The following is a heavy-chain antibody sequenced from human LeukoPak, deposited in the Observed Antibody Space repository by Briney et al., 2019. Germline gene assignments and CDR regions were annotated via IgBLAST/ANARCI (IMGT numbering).Heavy chain of an antibody. Sequence: SETLSLTCAVYGGSFSGYYWSWIRKPPGEGLEWIGEINHSGSTNYNPSLKSRVTISVDTSKNQFSLKLSSVTAADTAVYYCARLRALNYDGSSGWVDPWGQGTLVTVSS. V-gene: IGHV4-34*01. CDR2: INHSGST. J-gene: IGHJ5*02. D-gene: IGHD3-10*01. CDR1: GGSFSGYY. CDR3: ARLRALNYDGSSGWVDP.